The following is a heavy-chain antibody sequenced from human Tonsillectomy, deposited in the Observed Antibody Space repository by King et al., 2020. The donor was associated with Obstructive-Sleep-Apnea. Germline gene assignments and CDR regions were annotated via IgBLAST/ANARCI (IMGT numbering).Heavy chain of an antibody. CDR1: AGSISSYY. CDR3: ARNCVHGYGDYGDDAFDI. D-gene: IGHD4-17*01. CDR2: IYHSGST. V-gene: IGHV4-59*01. Sequence: QVQLQESGPGLLKPSETLSLTCTVSAGSISSYYWSWIRQPPGKGLEWIGYIYHSGSTNYNPSLKSRVAISVDTSKDQFSRKLSSVTAADTAVYYCARNCVHGYGDYGDDAFDIWGQGTMVAVSS. J-gene: IGHJ3*02.